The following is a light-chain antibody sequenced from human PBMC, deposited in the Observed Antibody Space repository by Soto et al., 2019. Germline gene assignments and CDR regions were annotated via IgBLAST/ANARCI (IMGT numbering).Light chain of an antibody. CDR2: LSSDGSH. CDR3: QTWGTGTHVV. J-gene: IGLJ2*01. V-gene: IGLV4-69*01. Sequence: QSVLTQSPSASASLGASVKLTCTLHSGHSNYAIAWHQQQPEKGPQYLMKLSSDGSHTKGDGIPARFSGSSSGAERYLTISSLQSEDEADYYCQTWGTGTHVVFGGGTKLTVL. CDR1: SGHSNYA.